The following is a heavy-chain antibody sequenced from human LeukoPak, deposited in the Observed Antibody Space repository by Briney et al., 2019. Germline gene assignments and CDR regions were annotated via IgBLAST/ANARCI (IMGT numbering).Heavy chain of an antibody. D-gene: IGHD2-15*01. V-gene: IGHV3-23*01. J-gene: IGHJ4*02. CDR3: AKDHAAGYCSGVYY. Sequence: GGSLRLSYAASGFTFSSYAMSWVRQAPGKRLEWVSAISGSGGSTSYAHSVKGRFTISRDNSKNTLYLQMNSLRAEDTAVYYCAKDHAAGYCSGVYYWGQGTLVTVPS. CDR1: GFTFSSYA. CDR2: ISGSGGST.